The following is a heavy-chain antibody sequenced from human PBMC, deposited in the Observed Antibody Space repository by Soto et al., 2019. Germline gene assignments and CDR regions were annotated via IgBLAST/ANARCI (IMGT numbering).Heavy chain of an antibody. V-gene: IGHV3-30*18. Sequence: QVQLVESGGGVVQPGRSLKLSCAASGFTFSSYGMHWVRQAPGKGLEWVAVISYDGSNKYYADSVKGRFTISRDNSKNTLYLQMNSLRAEDTAVYYCAKGLGYSYGLGYWRQGTLITVSS. J-gene: IGHJ4*02. CDR1: GFTFSSYG. D-gene: IGHD5-18*01. CDR2: ISYDGSNK. CDR3: AKGLGYSYGLGY.